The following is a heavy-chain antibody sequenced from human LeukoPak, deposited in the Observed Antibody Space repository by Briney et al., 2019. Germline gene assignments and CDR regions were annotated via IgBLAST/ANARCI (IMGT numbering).Heavy chain of an antibody. CDR3: TRRAAAVGTFYMDV. CDR1: GGSISPYY. D-gene: IGHD6-13*01. Sequence: PSETLSLTCTVSGGSISPYYWIWIRQPPGKGLEWIGYIYYSGGTNYNPSLKSRVPMSVDTSKNQFSLKLASVTAADTAVYYCTRRAAAVGTFYMDVWGEGTTVTVSS. J-gene: IGHJ6*03. CDR2: IYYSGGT. V-gene: IGHV4-59*01.